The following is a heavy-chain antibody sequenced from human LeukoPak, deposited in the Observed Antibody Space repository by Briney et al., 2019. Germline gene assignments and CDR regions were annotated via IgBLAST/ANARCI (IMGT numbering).Heavy chain of an antibody. D-gene: IGHD3-22*01. CDR3: TRHSSHSHFDY. J-gene: IGHJ4*02. Sequence: ASVEVSCKASGYTFTSYAFSWVRQAPGQGLEWMGWINTYNGNTDYAQKLQGRVTMTTDTSTSTAYMELRSLRSDDTAVYYCTRHSSHSHFDYWGQGTLVTVSS. V-gene: IGHV1-18*01. CDR1: GYTFTSYA. CDR2: INTYNGNT.